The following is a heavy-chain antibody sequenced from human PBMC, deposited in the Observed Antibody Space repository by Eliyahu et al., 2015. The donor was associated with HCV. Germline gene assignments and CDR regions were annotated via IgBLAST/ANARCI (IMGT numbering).Heavy chain of an antibody. J-gene: IGHJ5*02. Sequence: QVQLQESGPGLVKPSETLSLICTVSGGSITTYYWSWIRRPPGKGLEWIGYIPYSGSTNYNPSPKSRVTMSVDTSKNQFSLKLNSVTAADTAVYYCSSGGGGIAVAGTGGWFDPWGQGTLVTVSA. CDR1: GGSITTYY. CDR3: SSGGGGIAVAGTGGWFDP. V-gene: IGHV4-59*01. D-gene: IGHD6-19*01. CDR2: IPYSGST.